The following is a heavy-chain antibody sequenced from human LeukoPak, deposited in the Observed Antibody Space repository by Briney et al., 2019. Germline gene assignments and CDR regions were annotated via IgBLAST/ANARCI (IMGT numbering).Heavy chain of an antibody. CDR1: GFTFSGYG. J-gene: IGHJ3*01. CDR3: ARQYYYDSSGYYSL. CDR2: IKQDGSEK. D-gene: IGHD3-22*01. V-gene: IGHV3-7*01. Sequence: GGSLRLSCAASGFTFSGYGMHWVRQAPGKGLEWVANIKQDGSEKYYVDSVKGRFTISRDNAKNSLYLQMNSLRAEDTAVYYCARQYYYDSSGYYSLWGQGTMVTVSS.